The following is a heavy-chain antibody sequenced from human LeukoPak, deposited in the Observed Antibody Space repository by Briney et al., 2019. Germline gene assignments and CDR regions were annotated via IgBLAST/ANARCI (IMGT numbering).Heavy chain of an antibody. CDR2: ITTSDGNT. D-gene: IGHD4-11*01. Sequence: PGGSLRLSCAASGFTFSSYTMSWVRQAPGKGLEWVSTITTSDGNTYYADSVKGRFTVSRDNSKNTLFLQMNSLRAEDTAVYYCAKLGYSNYADDAFDIWGQGTMVTVSS. CDR1: GFTFSSYT. J-gene: IGHJ3*02. CDR3: AKLGYSNYADDAFDI. V-gene: IGHV3-23*01.